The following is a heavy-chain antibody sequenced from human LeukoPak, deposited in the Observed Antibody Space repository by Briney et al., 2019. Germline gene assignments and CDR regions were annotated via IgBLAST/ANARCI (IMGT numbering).Heavy chain of an antibody. CDR2: INHSGST. D-gene: IGHD4-23*01. J-gene: IGHJ4*02. Sequence: SETLSLTCAVYGGSFSGYYWSWIRQAPGKGLEWIGEINHSGSTNYNPSVKSRVTISIDTSKNQFSLKMSTVTAADTAVYYCARGNGGNAGYWGQGTLVTVSS. CDR3: ARGNGGNAGY. CDR1: GGSFSGYY. V-gene: IGHV4-34*01.